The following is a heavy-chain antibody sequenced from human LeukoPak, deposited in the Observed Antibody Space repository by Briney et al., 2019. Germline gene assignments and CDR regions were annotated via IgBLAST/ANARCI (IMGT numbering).Heavy chain of an antibody. Sequence: PRGSLRLSCAASGFTFSSYAMSWVRQAPGKGLEWVSAISGSGGSTYYADSVKGRFTITRDNSKNTLYLQMNSLRAEDTAVYYCAKDLYYYDSSGYFDYWGQGTLVTVSS. D-gene: IGHD3-22*01. J-gene: IGHJ4*02. CDR2: ISGSGGST. CDR1: GFTFSSYA. V-gene: IGHV3-23*01. CDR3: AKDLYYYDSSGYFDY.